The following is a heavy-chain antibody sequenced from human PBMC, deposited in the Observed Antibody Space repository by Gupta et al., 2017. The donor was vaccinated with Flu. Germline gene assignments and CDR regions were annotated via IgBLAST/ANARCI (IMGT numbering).Heavy chain of an antibody. Sequence: SYAMSWVRQAPGKGLEWVSAISGSGGSTYYADSVKGRFTISRDNSKNTLYLQMNSLRAEDTAVYYCAKGQLWLLRSGMDVWGQGPTGTVSS. D-gene: IGHD5-18*01. CDR1: SYA. J-gene: IGHJ6*02. V-gene: IGHV3-23*01. CDR2: ISGSGGST. CDR3: AKGQLWLLRSGMDV.